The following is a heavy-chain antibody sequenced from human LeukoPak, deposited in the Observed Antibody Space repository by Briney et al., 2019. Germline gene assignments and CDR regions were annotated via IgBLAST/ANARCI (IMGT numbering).Heavy chain of an antibody. J-gene: IGHJ4*02. CDR3: AKQGRYFDWTSTS. CDR1: GFTVSSNY. V-gene: IGHV3-23*01. Sequence: PGGSLRLSCAASGFTVSSNYMSWVRQAPGKGLEWVSAISGSGGSTYYADSVKGRFTISRDNSKNTLYLQMNSLRAEDTAVYYCAKQGRYFDWTSTSWGQGTLVTVSS. CDR2: ISGSGGST. D-gene: IGHD3-9*01.